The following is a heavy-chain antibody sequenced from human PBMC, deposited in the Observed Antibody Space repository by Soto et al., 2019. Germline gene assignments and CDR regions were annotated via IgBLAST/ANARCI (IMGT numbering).Heavy chain of an antibody. J-gene: IGHJ5*02. CDR1: GGSISSSSYY. Sequence: PSETLSLTCTVSGGSISSSSYYWGWIRQPPGKGLEWIGSIYYSGSTYYNPSLKSRVTISVDTSKNQSSLKLSSVTAADTAVYYCARDPAGTNWFDPWGQGTLVTVSS. V-gene: IGHV4-39*02. D-gene: IGHD6-13*01. CDR2: IYYSGST. CDR3: ARDPAGTNWFDP.